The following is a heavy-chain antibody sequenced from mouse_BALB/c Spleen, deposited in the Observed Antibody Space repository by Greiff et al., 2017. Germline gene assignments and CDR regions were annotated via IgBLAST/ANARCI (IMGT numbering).Heavy chain of an antibody. CDR3: ARQGVNPYGNYAWFAY. D-gene: IGHD2-10*02. CDR1: GFTFSSYT. J-gene: IGHJ3*01. V-gene: IGHV5-12-2*01. Sequence: EVKLVESGGGLVQPGGSLKLSCAASGFTFSSYTMSWVRQTPEKRLEWVAYISNGGGSTYYPDTVKGRFTISRDNAKNTLYLQMSSLKSEDTAMYYCARQGVNPYGNYAWFAYWGQGTLVTVSA. CDR2: ISNGGGST.